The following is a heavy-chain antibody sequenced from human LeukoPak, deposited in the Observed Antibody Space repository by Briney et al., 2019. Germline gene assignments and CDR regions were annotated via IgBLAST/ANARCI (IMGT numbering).Heavy chain of an antibody. CDR2: ISSSSYI. D-gene: IGHD6-19*01. CDR1: GFTFSSYS. J-gene: IGHJ4*02. V-gene: IGHV3-21*01. CDR3: ARVSSAGIAVAGTLGY. Sequence: GGSLRLSCAASGFTFSSYSMNWVRQAPGKGLEWVSSISSSSYIYYADSVKGRFTISRDNSKNTLYLQMNSLRAEDTAVYYCARVSSAGIAVAGTLGYWGQGTLVTVSS.